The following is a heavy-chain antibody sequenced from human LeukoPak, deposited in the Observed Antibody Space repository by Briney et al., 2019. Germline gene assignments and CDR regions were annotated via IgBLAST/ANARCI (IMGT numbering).Heavy chain of an antibody. V-gene: IGHV4-34*01. J-gene: IGHJ5*02. Sequence: SETLSLTCAVYGASLNGHYWSWIRQPPGKGLEWIGEGSDVGGTKYNPSLKSRVTISADTSKNQFSLKLSSVTVADTAVYYCAQNGQSGFSFDPWGQGTLVTVSS. D-gene: IGHD2-8*01. CDR2: GSDVGGT. CDR1: GASLNGHY. CDR3: AQNGQSGFSFDP.